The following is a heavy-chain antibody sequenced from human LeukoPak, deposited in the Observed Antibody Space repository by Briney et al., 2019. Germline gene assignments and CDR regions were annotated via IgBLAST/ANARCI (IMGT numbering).Heavy chain of an antibody. CDR2: IHSSGGT. V-gene: IGHV4-59*01. CDR3: ARDRISINALDT. CDR1: GGSISGSY. Sequence: SETLSLTCSVSGGSISGSYWSWLRQPPGKPLEWIGYIHSSGGTNYNPSLQSRVTISVDTSKNQFSLKLTSVTAADTAVYYCARDRISINALDTWGQGTMVTVSS. J-gene: IGHJ3*02. D-gene: IGHD1-14*01.